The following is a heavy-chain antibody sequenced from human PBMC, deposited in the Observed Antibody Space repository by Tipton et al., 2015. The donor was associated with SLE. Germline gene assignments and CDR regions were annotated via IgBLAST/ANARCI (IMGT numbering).Heavy chain of an antibody. CDR2: ISGSGGRT. D-gene: IGHD3-22*01. CDR3: AGHIGTTYYYVSSGDFDY. V-gene: IGHV3-23*01. J-gene: IGHJ4*02. CDR1: GFTFSSYA. Sequence: SLRLSCAASGFTFSSYAMSWVRQAPGKGLEWGSAISGSGGRTDYADSVKGRFTISADKSISTAYLQWSSLKASDTAMYYCAGHIGTTYYYVSSGDFDYWGPGTLVTVSS.